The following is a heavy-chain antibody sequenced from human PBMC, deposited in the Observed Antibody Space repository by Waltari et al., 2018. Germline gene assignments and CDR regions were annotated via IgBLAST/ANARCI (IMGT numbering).Heavy chain of an antibody. CDR3: ARGGYCSGGSCYSSFDY. D-gene: IGHD2-15*01. V-gene: IGHV4-34*01. Sequence: QVQLQQWGAGLLKPSETLSLTCAVYGGSFSGYYCSWIRQPPGKGLEWIGEINHSGSTNYNPSLKSRVTISVDTSKNQFSLKLSSVTAADTAVYYCARGGYCSGGSCYSSFDYWGQGTLVTVSS. J-gene: IGHJ4*02. CDR2: INHSGST. CDR1: GGSFSGYY.